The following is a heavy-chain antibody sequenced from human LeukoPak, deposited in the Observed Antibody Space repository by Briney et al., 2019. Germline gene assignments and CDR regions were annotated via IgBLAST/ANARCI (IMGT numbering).Heavy chain of an antibody. CDR3: ARDHLVRGVLKGFNHHGMDV. J-gene: IGHJ6*02. Sequence: GGSLRPSCAASGFIVSSNYMSWVRQAPGKGLEWVSLISSGGNTFLADSVKGRFSISRDNSKNTLYLQLNSLRAEDTAVYYCARDHLVRGVLKGFNHHGMDVWGQGTTVTVSS. V-gene: IGHV3-66*01. CDR2: ISSGGNT. CDR1: GFIVSSNY. D-gene: IGHD3-10*01.